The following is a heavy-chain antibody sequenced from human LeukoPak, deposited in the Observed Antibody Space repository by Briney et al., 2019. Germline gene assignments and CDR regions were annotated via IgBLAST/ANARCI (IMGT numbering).Heavy chain of an antibody. V-gene: IGHV4-4*07. CDR3: ARETYYYDSSGYYYRAFDI. J-gene: IGHJ3*02. D-gene: IGHD3-22*01. Sequence: SETLSLTCTVSGGSISSYYWSWIRPPAGKGLEWIVRIYIRGSGSTNYNPSLKSRVTMSVDTSKNQFSLKLSSVTAADTAVYYCARETYYYDSSGYYYRAFDIWGQGTMVTVSS. CDR1: GGSISSYY. CDR2: IYIRGSGST.